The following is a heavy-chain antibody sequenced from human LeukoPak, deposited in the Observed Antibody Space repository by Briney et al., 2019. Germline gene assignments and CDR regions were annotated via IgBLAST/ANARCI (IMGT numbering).Heavy chain of an antibody. CDR2: IYYSGST. CDR1: GGSISSYY. CDR3: ARALVPAFSIDY. V-gene: IGHV4-59*01. D-gene: IGHD2-2*01. J-gene: IGHJ4*02. Sequence: TSETLSLTCTVSGGSISSYYWSWIRQPPGKGLEWIGYIYYSGSTNYNPSLKSRVTISVDTSKNQFSLKLSSVTAADTAVYYCARALVPAFSIDYWGQGTLVTVSS.